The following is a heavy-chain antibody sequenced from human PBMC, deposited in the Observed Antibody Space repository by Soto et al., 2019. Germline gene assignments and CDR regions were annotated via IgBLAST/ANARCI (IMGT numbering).Heavy chain of an antibody. Sequence: QVQLEQSGAEVKKPGSSVKVSCKASGDTYAFNWVRLAPGQGLEWMGGIIPVFGTPDYAQKFEGRVTITADESTSTSHMELSSLRSEDTAVYYCASHSTIVSKYFDLWGRGTLVTVSS. CDR3: ASHSTIVSKYFDL. CDR1: GDTYA. CDR2: IIPVFGTP. J-gene: IGHJ2*01. D-gene: IGHD1-26*01. V-gene: IGHV1-69*01.